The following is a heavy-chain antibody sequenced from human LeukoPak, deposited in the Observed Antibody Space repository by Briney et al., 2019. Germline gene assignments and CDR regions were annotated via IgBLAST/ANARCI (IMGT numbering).Heavy chain of an antibody. CDR1: GYTFTGYY. D-gene: IGHD2-8*01. Sequence: GASVKVSCTASGYTFTGYYMHWVRQAPGQGLEWMGWINPNSGGTNYAQKFQGRVTMTRNTSISTAYMELNSLRSEDTAVYFCGRGRGNGRPENYFDYWGQGTLVTVSS. CDR2: INPNSGGT. V-gene: IGHV1-2*02. CDR3: GRGRGNGRPENYFDY. J-gene: IGHJ4*02.